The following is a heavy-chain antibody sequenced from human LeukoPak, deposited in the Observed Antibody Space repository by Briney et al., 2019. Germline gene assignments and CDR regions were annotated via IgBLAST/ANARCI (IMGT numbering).Heavy chain of an antibody. CDR2: ISAYNSNT. V-gene: IGHV1-18*01. J-gene: IGHJ4*02. Sequence: ASVKVSCKASGYTFTSYSISWVRQAPGQGLEWMGWISAYNSNTNYAQKLQGRVTMTTDTSTSTAYMELGSLRSDDTAAYYCARDPKVNYDDSSGPVDYWGQGSLVTVSS. D-gene: IGHD3-22*01. CDR3: ARDPKVNYDDSSGPVDY. CDR1: GYTFTSYS.